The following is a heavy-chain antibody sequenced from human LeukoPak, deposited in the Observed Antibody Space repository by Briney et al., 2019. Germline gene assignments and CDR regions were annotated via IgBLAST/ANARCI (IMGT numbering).Heavy chain of an antibody. J-gene: IGHJ4*02. CDR2: SNHSGRT. D-gene: IGHD3-10*01. CDR3: ARGSRGVSLLSY. V-gene: IGHV4-34*01. Sequence: SETLSLTCAVYGGSFSGYYWSCIPEPPGKGLEWIGESNHSGRTNYHPPLESRVTIPVDTSKNQFSLKLRSVTAADRAVYYCARGSRGVSLLSYWGQGTMVTVSS. CDR1: GGSFSGYY.